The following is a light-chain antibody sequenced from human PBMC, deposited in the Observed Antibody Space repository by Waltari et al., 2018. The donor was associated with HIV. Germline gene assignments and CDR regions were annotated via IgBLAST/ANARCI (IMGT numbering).Light chain of an antibody. CDR3: LVSYGGAGV. V-gene: IGLV7-46*01. CDR2: DTN. Sequence: QAVVTQAPSLPVSPVGTVTPTCCPSTGAVTSGLSPYWLQRQPVKARRTLFYDTNNKAPWTPARFAATLLRGKAALSLSGAHPADETEYYCLVSYGGAGVFGGGTKLTVL. J-gene: IGLJ2*01. CDR1: TGAVTSGLS.